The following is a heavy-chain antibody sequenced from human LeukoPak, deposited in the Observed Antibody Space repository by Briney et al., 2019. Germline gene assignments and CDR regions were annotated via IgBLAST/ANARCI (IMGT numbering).Heavy chain of an antibody. J-gene: IGHJ4*02. CDR2: IKSKTVGGTT. D-gene: IGHD3-3*01. Sequence: PGGSLRLPCAASGFTFSNAWMSWVRQAPGKGLEWVGRIKSKTVGGTTDYAAHVKGRFTISRDDSKNTLYLQMNSPKTEDTAVYYCTTTLRFLEWLLYRLGYFDYWGQGTLVTVSS. CDR1: GFTFSNAW. CDR3: TTTLRFLEWLLYRLGYFDY. V-gene: IGHV3-15*01.